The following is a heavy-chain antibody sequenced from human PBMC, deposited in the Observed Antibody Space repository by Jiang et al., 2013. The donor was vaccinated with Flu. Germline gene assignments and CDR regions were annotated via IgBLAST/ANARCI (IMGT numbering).Heavy chain of an antibody. CDR3: TREDCSSTSCSPWGYYGVDV. V-gene: IGHV3-49*05. CDR2: IRSEIFGGTT. D-gene: IGHD2-2*01. CDR1: GFNFGDYA. J-gene: IGHJ6*02. Sequence: VQLLESGGGLVKPGRSLRLSCTASGFNFGDYAMSWFRQAPGKGLEWVGFIRSEIFGGTTEYAASMKGRFTISRDDSKSIAYLQMNSLKTEDTAVYYCTREDCSSTSCSPWGYYGVDVWGQGTTVTVFS.